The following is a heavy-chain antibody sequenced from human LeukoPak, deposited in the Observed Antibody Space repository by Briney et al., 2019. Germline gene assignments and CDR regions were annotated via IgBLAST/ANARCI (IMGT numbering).Heavy chain of an antibody. J-gene: IGHJ4*02. CDR3: ARGVEPLAATTLAY. D-gene: IGHD2-15*01. Sequence: GGSLRLSCAASGFTVITNDMTWDRQAPGKGLEWVSVLYSDGNTKYADSVQGRFTISRDNSKNTLYLEMNSLSPDDTAVYYCARGVEPLAATTLAYWGQGTLVTVSS. V-gene: IGHV3-53*01. CDR2: LYSDGNT. CDR1: GFTVITND.